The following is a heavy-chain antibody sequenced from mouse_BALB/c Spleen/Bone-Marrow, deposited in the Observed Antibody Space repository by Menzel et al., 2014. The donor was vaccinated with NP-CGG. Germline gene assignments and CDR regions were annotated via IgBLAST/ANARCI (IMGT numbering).Heavy chain of an antibody. CDR2: ISYSGST. CDR3: ASPSWFAY. Sequence: ESGPGLVKPSQSLSLTCTVTGYSITSDYAWNWIRQFPGNRLEWMGYISYSGSTSYNPSLKSRISITRDTSKNHFFLQLNSVTTEVTATYYCASPSWFAYWGQGTLVTVSA. V-gene: IGHV3-2*02. J-gene: IGHJ3*01. CDR1: GYSITSDYA.